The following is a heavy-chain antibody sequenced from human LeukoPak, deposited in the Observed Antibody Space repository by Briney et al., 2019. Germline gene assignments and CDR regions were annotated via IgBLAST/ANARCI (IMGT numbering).Heavy chain of an antibody. CDR2: INWNGGST. V-gene: IGHV3-20*04. D-gene: IGHD3-22*01. CDR1: GFRFAGYG. CDR3: ARNRDTSGYFAFHI. J-gene: IGHJ3*02. Sequence: GGSLRLSCAASGFRFAGYGMSWVRQAPGKGLEWVSGINWNGGSTDYTDSVKGRVTISRDNTKNSLYLQMNSLRAEDTAFYYCARNRDTSGYFAFHIWGQGTMVTVSS.